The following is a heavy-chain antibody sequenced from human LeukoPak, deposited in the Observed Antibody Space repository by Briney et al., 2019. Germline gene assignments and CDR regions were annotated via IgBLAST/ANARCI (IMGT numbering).Heavy chain of an antibody. J-gene: IGHJ3*02. Sequence: GRSLRLSCAASGFTFSSCSMNWVRQAPGKGLEWVSSISSSSSCISYADSVKGRFTISRDNAKNSLYLQMNSLRAEDTAVYYCARDPSGWKAFDIWGQGTMVTVSS. V-gene: IGHV3-21*01. CDR3: ARDPSGWKAFDI. CDR1: GFTFSSCS. D-gene: IGHD6-19*01. CDR2: ISSSSSCI.